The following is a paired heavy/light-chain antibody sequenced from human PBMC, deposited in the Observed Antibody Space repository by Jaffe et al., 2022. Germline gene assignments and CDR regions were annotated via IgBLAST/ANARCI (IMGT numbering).Light chain of an antibody. Sequence: ETVLTQSPATLYVSPGETATLSCRASQSVSSDLAWYQQKPGQAPRVLMYAASTRTTGTPDRFSGSESATEFTLTISSLQSEDFALYYCQQYNNWPLTFGQGTKVEIK. CDR1: QSVSSD. CDR2: AAS. CDR3: QQYNNWPLT. V-gene: IGKV3-15*01. J-gene: IGKJ1*01.
Heavy chain of an antibody. Sequence: QVQLQESGPGLVKPSETLSLTCTVSGGSMSPYFWSWLRQPPGKGLEWIGYIHHTGSTDYNPSLQSRLTISLDKSKNQFSLQVKSMTAADTAIYYCARRSGSGAWYFDFWGQGALVIVSS. CDR2: IHHTGST. V-gene: IGHV4-59*13. J-gene: IGHJ4*02. CDR3: ARRSGSGAWYFDF. D-gene: IGHD6-19*01. CDR1: GGSMSPYF.